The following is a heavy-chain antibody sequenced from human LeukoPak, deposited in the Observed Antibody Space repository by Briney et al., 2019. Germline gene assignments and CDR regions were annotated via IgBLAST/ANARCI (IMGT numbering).Heavy chain of an antibody. CDR3: ARVGVGARFDY. J-gene: IGHJ4*02. Sequence: GGSLRLSCAASGFTFSSYWMSWVRQAPGKGLEWVANIKQDGSEKYYVDSVKGRFTISRDNAKNSLYPQMNSLRAEDTAVYYCARVGVGARFDYWGQGTLVTVSS. D-gene: IGHD1-26*01. V-gene: IGHV3-7*01. CDR1: GFTFSSYW. CDR2: IKQDGSEK.